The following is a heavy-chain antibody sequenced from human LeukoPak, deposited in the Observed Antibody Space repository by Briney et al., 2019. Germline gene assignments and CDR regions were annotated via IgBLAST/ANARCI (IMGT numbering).Heavy chain of an antibody. D-gene: IGHD2-2*02. CDR3: ARVGYCSSTSCYSFGWFDP. CDR1: GGSISSGGYY. J-gene: IGHJ5*02. Sequence: SETLSLTCTVSGGSISSGGYYWSWIRQHPGKGLEWIGYIYYSGSTYYNPSLKSRVTISVDTSKNQFSLKLSSVTAADMAVYYCARVGYCSSTSCYSFGWFDPWGQGTLVTVSS. V-gene: IGHV4-31*03. CDR2: IYYSGST.